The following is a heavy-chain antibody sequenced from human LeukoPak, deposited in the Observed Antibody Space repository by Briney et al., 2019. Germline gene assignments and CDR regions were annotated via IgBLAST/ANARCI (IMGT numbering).Heavy chain of an antibody. V-gene: IGHV3-74*01. D-gene: IGHD2-15*01. J-gene: IGHJ4*01. CDR3: ASGVQGTSWIVN. CDR2: VNIDGSSV. Sequence: GGSLRLSCATSGFTVSSYWMHWVRQAPGKGLVWLSRVNIDGSSVAYADSVKGRFTISRDNAKDSLYLQMNSLRAEDTAVYYCASGVQGTSWIVNWGRGTLVPVSS. CDR1: GFTVSSYW.